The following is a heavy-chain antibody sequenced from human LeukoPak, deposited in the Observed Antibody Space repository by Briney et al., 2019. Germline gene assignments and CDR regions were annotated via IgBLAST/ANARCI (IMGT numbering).Heavy chain of an antibody. CDR3: ARGRGPIVLMVYDY. V-gene: IGHV4-31*03. Sequence: NTSETLSLTCTVSGVSISSGGYYWSWIRQHPGKGLEWIGYIYYSGGTYYNPSLKSRVTISVDTSKNQFSLKLSSVTAADTAVYYCARGRGPIVLMVYDYWGQGTLVTVSS. D-gene: IGHD2-8*01. CDR1: GVSISSGGYY. J-gene: IGHJ4*02. CDR2: IYYSGGT.